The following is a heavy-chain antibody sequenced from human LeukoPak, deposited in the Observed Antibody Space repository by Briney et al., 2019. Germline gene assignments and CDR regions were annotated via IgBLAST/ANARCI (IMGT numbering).Heavy chain of an antibody. D-gene: IGHD6-13*01. Sequence: GGSLRLSCAASGFTFSNAWMSWVRQAPGKGLEWVSSISSSSSYIYYADSVKGRFTISRDNAKNSLYLQMNSLRAEDTAVYYCAREEPLDPYSSSWYQGGAPDYWGQGTLVTVSS. J-gene: IGHJ4*02. CDR1: GFTFSNAW. V-gene: IGHV3-21*01. CDR2: ISSSSSYI. CDR3: AREEPLDPYSSSWYQGGAPDY.